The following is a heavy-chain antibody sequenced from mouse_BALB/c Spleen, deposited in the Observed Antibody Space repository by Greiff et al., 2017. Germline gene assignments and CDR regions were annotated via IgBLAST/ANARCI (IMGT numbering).Heavy chain of an antibody. Sequence: EVQLQQSGAELVKPGASVKLSCTASGFNIKDTYMHWVKQRPEQGLEWIGRIDPANGNTKYDPKFQGKATITADTSSNTAYLQLSSLTSEDTAVYYCARGGNYVYFDVWGAGTMVTVSS. CDR2: IDPANGNT. CDR3: ARGGNYVYFDV. CDR1: GFNIKDTY. D-gene: IGHD2-1*01. V-gene: IGHV14-3*02. J-gene: IGHJ1*01.